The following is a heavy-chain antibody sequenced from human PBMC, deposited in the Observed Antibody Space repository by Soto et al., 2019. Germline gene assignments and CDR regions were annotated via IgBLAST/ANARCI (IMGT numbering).Heavy chain of an antibody. D-gene: IGHD3-22*01. Sequence: VEFRRLSCAASGFTFRSYAMSWVRQAPGKGLEWVSSISTTGGSTYYADSVKGRFTISRDNTKNTLYLQMNSLRAEDTAVYYGATDRDDSDGYYCAQYFQHWGQGTLVTVSS. J-gene: IGHJ1*01. CDR3: ATDRDDSDGYYCAQYFQH. CDR2: ISTTGGST. CDR1: GFTFRSYA. V-gene: IGHV3-23*01.